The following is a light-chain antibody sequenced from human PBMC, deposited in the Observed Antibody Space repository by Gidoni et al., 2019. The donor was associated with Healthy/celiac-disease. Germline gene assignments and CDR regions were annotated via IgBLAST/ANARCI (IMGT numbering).Light chain of an antibody. CDR1: QYISNN. V-gene: IGKV1-33*01. Sequence: DIQMTQSPSSLSASVGDRVTITCQASQYISNNINWYQQKPGKAPKLLIYDASNLETGVPSRFSGRGSATDFTFTIGSLQPKDIATYFCQQYDNLPLTFGRGTKVEIK. CDR3: QQYDNLPLT. CDR2: DAS. J-gene: IGKJ4*01.